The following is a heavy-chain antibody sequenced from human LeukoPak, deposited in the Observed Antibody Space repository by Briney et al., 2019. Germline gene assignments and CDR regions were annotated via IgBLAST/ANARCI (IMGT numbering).Heavy chain of an antibody. V-gene: IGHV3-48*01. CDR2: ISSGSRTI. Sequence: GGSLRLSCAASGFTFSSYGMNWVRQAPGKGLEWISYISSGSRTIYYADSVEGRFTVSRDNAKNSLYLQMRSLRAEDTAVYYCARESITGHRDFDYWGQGTLVTVSS. D-gene: IGHD1-20*01. CDR1: GFTFSSYG. CDR3: ARESITGHRDFDY. J-gene: IGHJ4*02.